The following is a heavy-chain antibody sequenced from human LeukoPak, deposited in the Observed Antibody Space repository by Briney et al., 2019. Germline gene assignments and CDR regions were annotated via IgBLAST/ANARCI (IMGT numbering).Heavy chain of an antibody. CDR1: GFTFSSYW. Sequence: PGGSLRLSCAASGFTFSSYWMSWVRQAPGKGLEWVANIKQDGSEKYYVDSVKGRFTISRDNAKNSLYVQMNSLRAEDTAVYYCARLSRDGFVDYWGQGTLVTVSS. D-gene: IGHD5-24*01. CDR2: IKQDGSEK. J-gene: IGHJ4*02. V-gene: IGHV3-7*03. CDR3: ARLSRDGFVDY.